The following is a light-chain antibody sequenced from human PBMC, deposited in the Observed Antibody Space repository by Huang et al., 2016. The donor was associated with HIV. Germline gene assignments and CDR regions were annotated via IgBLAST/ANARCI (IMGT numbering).Light chain of an antibody. V-gene: IGKV3D-20*01. CDR3: QQYSTSSYT. CDR1: QSVRNNY. Sequence: IVLTQSPATLSLSPGERATLTCGASQSVRNNYLAWYQKKPGMAPWLLIYDAPVRATGIPDRFSGSGAGTDFTLTISRLGPEDFAMYYCQQYSTSSYTFGQGTKVDI. J-gene: IGKJ2*01. CDR2: DAP.